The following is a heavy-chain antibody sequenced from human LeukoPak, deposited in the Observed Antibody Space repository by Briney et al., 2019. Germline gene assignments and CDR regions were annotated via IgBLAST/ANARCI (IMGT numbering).Heavy chain of an antibody. CDR2: INGSGTTI. Sequence: GGTLRLSCAGSGFTFTDYYMGWIRQAPGKGLEWLSYINGSGTTIFYADSVKGRFTISRDNAKNSVDLAMNSLRAEDTAVYYCGRDFGLVGTKRSFDLWGQGTMVTVSS. CDR1: GFTFTDYY. J-gene: IGHJ3*01. D-gene: IGHD1-7*01. CDR3: GRDFGLVGTKRSFDL. V-gene: IGHV3-11*01.